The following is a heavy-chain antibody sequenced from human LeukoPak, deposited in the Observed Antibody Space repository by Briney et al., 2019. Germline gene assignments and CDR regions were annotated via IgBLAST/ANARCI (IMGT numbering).Heavy chain of an antibody. D-gene: IGHD1-26*01. Sequence: GGSLRLSCAASGFTFTTYWMHWVRQAPGKGLVWVSHINGDGSITSYADSVKGRFTISRDNAKNTLYLQMNSLRAEDTAVYYCAREGRGSYYLYYFDYWGQGTLVTVSS. CDR3: AREGRGSYYLYYFDY. CDR1: GFTFTTYW. CDR2: INGDGSIT. V-gene: IGHV3-74*01. J-gene: IGHJ4*02.